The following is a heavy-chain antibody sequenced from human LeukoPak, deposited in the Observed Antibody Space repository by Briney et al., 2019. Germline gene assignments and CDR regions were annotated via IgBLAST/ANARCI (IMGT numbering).Heavy chain of an antibody. Sequence: GGPLRLSCERSRYSFDSYAMTWVRQAPGKGLEWVSSINGGGDITYYAESVKGRFTVSRDNSKNTLFLQMNSLRAEDTAVFYRAKRYGDSTGWFFDFWGQGSLVTVSS. CDR2: INGGGDIT. CDR3: AKRYGDSTGWFFDF. CDR1: RYSFDSYA. D-gene: IGHD6-13*01. V-gene: IGHV3-23*01. J-gene: IGHJ4*02.